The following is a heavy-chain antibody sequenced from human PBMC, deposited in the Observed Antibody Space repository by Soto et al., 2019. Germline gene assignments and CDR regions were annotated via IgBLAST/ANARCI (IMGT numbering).Heavy chain of an antibody. D-gene: IGHD3-3*01. CDR2: INPNSGGT. J-gene: IGHJ6*02. V-gene: IGHV1-2*02. Sequence: GASVKVSCKASGYTFTGYYMHWVRQAPGQGLEWMGWINPNSGGTNYAQKFQGRVTMTRDTSISTAYMELSRLRSDDTAVYYCARVLHSYYYYGMDVWGQGTTVTVSS. CDR1: GYTFTGYY. CDR3: ARVLHSYYYYGMDV.